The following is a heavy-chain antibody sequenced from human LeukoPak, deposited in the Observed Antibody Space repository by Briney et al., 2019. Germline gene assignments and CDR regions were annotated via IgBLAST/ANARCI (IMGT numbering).Heavy chain of an antibody. CDR1: GYTFTSYG. Sequence: AASVTVFCKASGYTFTSYGISWVRQAPGQRLEWMGWISAYNGNTNYAQKLQGRVTMTTDTSTSTAHMELRSLRSDDTAVYYCARGSYYFDYWGQGTLVTVSS. V-gene: IGHV1-18*01. J-gene: IGHJ4*02. CDR3: ARGSYYFDY. CDR2: ISAYNGNT.